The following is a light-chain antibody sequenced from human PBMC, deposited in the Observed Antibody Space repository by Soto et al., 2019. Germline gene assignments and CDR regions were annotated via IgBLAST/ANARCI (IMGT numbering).Light chain of an antibody. V-gene: IGKV3-15*01. CDR3: QQYNSWPRT. Sequence: EIMMTQSPPTLSVSPGERATLSCWASQSVSSDLAWYQQKPGQAPRLLIYGAASRPTYVPARFTGSGSGTEFTLTISSLEPEDFAVYYCQQYNSWPRTFGLGTKVEIK. CDR1: QSVSSD. CDR2: GAA. J-gene: IGKJ1*01.